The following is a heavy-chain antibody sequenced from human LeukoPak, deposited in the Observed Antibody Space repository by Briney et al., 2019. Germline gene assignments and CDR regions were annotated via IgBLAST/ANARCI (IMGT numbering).Heavy chain of an antibody. J-gene: IGHJ4*02. CDR2: INPNSGGT. V-gene: IGHV1-2*06. CDR1: GYTFTGYY. D-gene: IGHD6-13*01. CDR3: ARDLFKGRGSSWYVGY. Sequence: ASVKVSCKASGYTFTGYYVHWVRQAPGQGLEWMGRINPNSGGTNYAQKFQGRVTMTRDTSISTAYMEPSRLRSDDTAVYYCARDLFKGRGSSWYVGYWGQGTLVTVSS.